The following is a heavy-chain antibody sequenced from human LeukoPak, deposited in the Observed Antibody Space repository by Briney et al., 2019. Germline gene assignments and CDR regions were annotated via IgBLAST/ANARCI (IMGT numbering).Heavy chain of an antibody. CDR3: AKGHFGAGQY. D-gene: IGHD3-3*01. V-gene: IGHV3-43*02. Sequence: PGGSLRLSCAASGFTFGDYTMHWIRQPPGGGLQWVSLITGDGGTTSYASSVKGRFTISRDNNKDSLYLHMNSLRSEDTALYYCAKGHFGAGQYWGQGTLVTVSS. J-gene: IGHJ4*02. CDR1: GFTFGDYT. CDR2: ITGDGGTT.